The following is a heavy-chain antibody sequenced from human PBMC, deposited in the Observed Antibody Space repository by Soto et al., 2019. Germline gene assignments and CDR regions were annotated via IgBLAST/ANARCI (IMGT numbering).Heavy chain of an antibody. CDR2: IYYSGST. J-gene: IGHJ5*02. Sequence: QVQLQESGPGLVKPSQTLSLTCTVSGGSISSGGYYWSWIRQHPGKGLEWIGYIYYSGSTYYNPALKSRVTIAVDTSKKQFSLKLSSVTAADTAVYYCARGYNVLRYFDWPNWFDPWGQGTLVTVSS. CDR3: ARGYNVLRYFDWPNWFDP. CDR1: GGSISSGGYY. V-gene: IGHV4-31*03. D-gene: IGHD3-9*01.